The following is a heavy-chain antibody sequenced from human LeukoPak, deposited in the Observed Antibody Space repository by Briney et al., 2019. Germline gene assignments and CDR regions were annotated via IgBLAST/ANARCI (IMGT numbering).Heavy chain of an antibody. V-gene: IGHV1-2*02. CDR3: ARVLRQYQLLLGY. CDR1: GYTFTGYY. D-gene: IGHD2-2*01. J-gene: IGHJ4*02. CDR2: INPNSGGT. Sequence: ASVKVSCKASGYTFTGYYMRWVRQAPGQGLEWMGWINPNSGGTNYAQKFQGRVTMTRDTSISTAYMELSRLRSDDTAVYYCARVLRQYQLLLGYWGQGTLVTVSS.